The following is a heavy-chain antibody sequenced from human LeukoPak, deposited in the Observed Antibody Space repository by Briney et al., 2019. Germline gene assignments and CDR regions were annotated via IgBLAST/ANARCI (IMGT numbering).Heavy chain of an antibody. CDR1: GGSFSGYY. J-gene: IGHJ4*02. Sequence: PSETLSLTCAVYGGSFSGYYWSWIRQPPGKGLEWMGEINHSGSTNYNPSLKRRVTISVDTSRNQFSLKLSSVTAADTAVYYCASGSMITFGGVEDWGQGTLVTVSS. CDR2: INHSGST. V-gene: IGHV4-34*01. CDR3: ASGSMITFGGVED. D-gene: IGHD3-16*01.